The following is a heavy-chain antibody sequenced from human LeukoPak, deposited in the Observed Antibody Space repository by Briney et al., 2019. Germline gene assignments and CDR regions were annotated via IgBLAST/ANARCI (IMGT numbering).Heavy chain of an antibody. CDR3: AGGSGNYPSFDY. J-gene: IGHJ4*02. V-gene: IGHV1-3*01. CDR1: GYTFTSYA. D-gene: IGHD4-11*01. CDR2: INAGNGNT. Sequence: PAASVKVSCKASGYTFTSYAMHWVRQAPGQRLEWMGWINAGNGNTKYSQKFQGRVTITRDTSASTAYMELSSLRSEDTAAYYCAGGSGNYPSFDYWGQGTLVTVSS.